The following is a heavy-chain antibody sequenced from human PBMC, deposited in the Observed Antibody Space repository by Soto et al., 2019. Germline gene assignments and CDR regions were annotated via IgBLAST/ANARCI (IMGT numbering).Heavy chain of an antibody. CDR2: IYYSGSA. CDR1: GGSISSYY. D-gene: IGHD6-13*01. J-gene: IGHJ6*02. Sequence: SETLSLTCTVSGGSISSYYWSWIRQPPGKGLEWIGYIYYSGSANYNPSLKSRVAISIDTSKNQFSLKLSSVTAADTAVYYCATSSSSSWYLTAYYYYGMDVWGQGTTVTVSS. V-gene: IGHV4-59*01. CDR3: ATSSSSSWYLTAYYYYGMDV.